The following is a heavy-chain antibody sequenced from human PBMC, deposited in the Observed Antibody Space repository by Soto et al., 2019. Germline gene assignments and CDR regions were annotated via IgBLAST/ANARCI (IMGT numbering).Heavy chain of an antibody. D-gene: IGHD3-22*01. CDR2: IYHSGST. CDR1: GGSISSGGYS. J-gene: IGHJ4*02. Sequence: SETLSLTCAVSGGSISSGGYSWSWIRQPPGKGLEGIGYIYHSGSTYYNPSLKSRVTISVDRSKNQFSLKLSSVTAADTAVYYCARASQDYYDSSGYYSDYWGQGTLVTVSS. CDR3: ARASQDYYDSSGYYSDY. V-gene: IGHV4-30-2*01.